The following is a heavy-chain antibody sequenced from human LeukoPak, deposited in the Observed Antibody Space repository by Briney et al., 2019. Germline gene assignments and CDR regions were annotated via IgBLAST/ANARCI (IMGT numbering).Heavy chain of an antibody. D-gene: IGHD6-6*01. CDR3: ARVRSSSLYYYYYGMDV. V-gene: IGHV1-69*13. CDR2: IIAIFGTA. Sequence: GASVKVSCKASGGTFSSYAISWVRQAPGQGLEWMGGIIAIFGTANYAQKFQGRVTITADESTSTAYMELSSLRSEDTAVYYCARVRSSSLYYYYYGMDVWGQGTTVTVSS. CDR1: GGTFSSYA. J-gene: IGHJ6*02.